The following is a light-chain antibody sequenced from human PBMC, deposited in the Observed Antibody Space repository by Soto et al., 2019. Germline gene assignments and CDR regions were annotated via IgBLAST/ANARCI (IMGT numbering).Light chain of an antibody. V-gene: IGKV3-20*01. J-gene: IGKJ2*01. Sequence: EIVLTQSPGTLSLSPGERATLSCRASQSVSSTYLAWHQQKPGQSPRLLIYGVSSRATGIPDRFSGSGSGTDFTLTISRLEPEDFVVYYCQQYGNAPYTFGQGTKVEIK. CDR1: QSVSSTY. CDR3: QQYGNAPYT. CDR2: GVS.